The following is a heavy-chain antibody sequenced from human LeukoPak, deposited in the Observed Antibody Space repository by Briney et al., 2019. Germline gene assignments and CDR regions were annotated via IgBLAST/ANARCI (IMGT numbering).Heavy chain of an antibody. CDR1: GGSISSSSYY. J-gene: IGHJ4*02. V-gene: IGHV4-39*07. CDR3: ARDCRYSSGWHYFDY. D-gene: IGHD6-19*01. CDR2: IYYSGST. Sequence: SETLSLACTVSGGSISSSSYYWGWIRQPPGKGLEWIGSIYYSGSTYYNPSLKSRVTISVDTSKNQFSLKLSSVTAADTAVYYCARDCRYSSGWHYFDYWGQGTLVTVSS.